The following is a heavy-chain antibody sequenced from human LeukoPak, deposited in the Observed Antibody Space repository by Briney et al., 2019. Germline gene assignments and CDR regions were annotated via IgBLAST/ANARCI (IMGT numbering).Heavy chain of an antibody. CDR3: ARGVDIVVVPAARLWFDP. CDR2: INHSGST. V-gene: IGHV4-34*01. D-gene: IGHD2-2*03. CDR1: GGSFSGYY. Sequence: SETLSLTCAVYGGSFSGYYWSWIRQPPGKGLEWIGEINHSGSTNCNPSLKSRVTISVDTSKNQFSPKLSSVTAADTAVYYCARGVDIVVVPAARLWFDPWGQGTLVTVSS. J-gene: IGHJ5*02.